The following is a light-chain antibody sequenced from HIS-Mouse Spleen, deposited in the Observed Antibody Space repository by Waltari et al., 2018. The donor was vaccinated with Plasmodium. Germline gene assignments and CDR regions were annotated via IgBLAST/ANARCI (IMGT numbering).Light chain of an antibody. Sequence: SYELTQPPSVSVYPGQTARLTCSGDALPKKYHYWYQQKSGQAPVLVIYEDSKRPSGIPERFSGSSSGTMATLTISGAQVEDEADYYCYSTDSSGNHRVFGGGTKLTVL. CDR2: EDS. J-gene: IGLJ3*02. V-gene: IGLV3-10*01. CDR3: YSTDSSGNHRV. CDR1: ALPKKY.